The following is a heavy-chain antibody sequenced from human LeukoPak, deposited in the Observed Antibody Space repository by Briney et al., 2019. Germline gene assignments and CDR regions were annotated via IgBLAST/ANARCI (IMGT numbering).Heavy chain of an antibody. V-gene: IGHV3-23*01. J-gene: IGHJ4*02. Sequence: PGGSLRLSCAASGFTFSTYAMSWVRQAPGKGLEGVSAISDSGGVTSYADSVRGRFTISRDSSRNTLFLQMNSLRADDTAVYYCAKVRGRVVAPDFGYYFDSWGQGALVIVSS. D-gene: IGHD2-15*01. CDR2: ISDSGGVT. CDR1: GFTFSTYA. CDR3: AKVRGRVVAPDFGYYFDS.